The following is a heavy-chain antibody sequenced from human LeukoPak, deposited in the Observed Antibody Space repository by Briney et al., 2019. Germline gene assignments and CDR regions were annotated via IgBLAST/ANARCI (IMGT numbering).Heavy chain of an antibody. CDR1: GFTFGDYA. D-gene: IGHD3-3*01. Sequence: GGSLGLSCTASGFTFGDYAMSWFRQAPGKGLEWVGFIRSKAYGGTTEYAASVKGRFTISRDDSKSIAYLQMNSLKTEDTAMYYCTRVPPNFGDFWSGYRRSYYMDVWGKGTTVTVSS. CDR3: TRVPPNFGDFWSGYRRSYYMDV. J-gene: IGHJ6*03. V-gene: IGHV3-49*03. CDR2: IRSKAYGGTT.